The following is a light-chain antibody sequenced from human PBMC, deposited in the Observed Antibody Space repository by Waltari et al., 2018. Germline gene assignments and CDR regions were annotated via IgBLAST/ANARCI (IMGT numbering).Light chain of an antibody. V-gene: IGKV2-30*01. CDR2: KVS. J-gene: IGKJ2*01. CDR3: MQGTHYT. Sequence: DVVMTQSPLSLPVTLGQPASISCRSSQSLVYRDGNTYLNWFQQRPGQSPRRLIYKVSNRDSGVPDRFSGSGSGTDFTLKISRVEAEDVGVYYCMQGTHYTFGQGTKLEIK. CDR1: QSLVYRDGNTY.